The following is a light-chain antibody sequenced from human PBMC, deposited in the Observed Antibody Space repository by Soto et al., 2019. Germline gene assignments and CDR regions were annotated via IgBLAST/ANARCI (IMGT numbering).Light chain of an antibody. Sequence: QSALTQPPSASGSPGQSVTISCTGTSSDVGGYNYVSWYQQHPGKAPKLMIYEVSKRPSGVPFRFSASKSANTASLTVSGLQAEDEADYYCATWDDSLKGPVFGGGTKLTVL. CDR2: EVS. CDR1: SSDVGGYNY. CDR3: ATWDDSLKGPV. V-gene: IGLV2-8*01. J-gene: IGLJ3*02.